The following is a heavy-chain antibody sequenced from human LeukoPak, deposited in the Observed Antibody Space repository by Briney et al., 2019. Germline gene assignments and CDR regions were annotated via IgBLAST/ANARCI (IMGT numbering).Heavy chain of an antibody. CDR2: IYSAGNT. V-gene: IGHV3-66*01. CDR3: ARSGGDYLFFDD. D-gene: IGHD2-21*02. J-gene: IGHJ4*02. Sequence: GGSLRLSCAASGFTVSNNYMSWVRQAPGKGLEWVSVIYSAGNTYYADSVKGRFTISRDNPKNTLYLQMNSLRAEDTAVYFCARSGGDYLFFDDWGQGTLVTVSS. CDR1: GFTVSNNY.